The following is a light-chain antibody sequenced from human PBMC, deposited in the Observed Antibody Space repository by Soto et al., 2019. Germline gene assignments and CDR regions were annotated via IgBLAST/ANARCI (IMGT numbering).Light chain of an antibody. V-gene: IGKV1-9*01. CDR2: DAS. Sequence: DIHLTQSPSFLSASVGDRVTITCRASQAIDTFLAWYQQKPGKAPKPLIYDASTLQSGVPSRFSGSGSGTDFTLTISSLQPEDFATYYCQQLHSYPITFGHWTRL. CDR3: QQLHSYPIT. CDR1: QAIDTF. J-gene: IGKJ5*01.